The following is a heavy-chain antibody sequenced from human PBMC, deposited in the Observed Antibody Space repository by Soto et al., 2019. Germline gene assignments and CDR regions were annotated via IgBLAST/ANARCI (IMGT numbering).Heavy chain of an antibody. CDR3: ARRGSGSYYDY. J-gene: IGHJ4*02. D-gene: IGHD1-26*01. Sequence: EVQLLESGGGLVQTGGSLRLSCAASGFTFSSYAMRWVRQAPGKGLEWVSAISGSADSTYYADSVKGRFTISRDNSKNTLYLQMNSLRPEDTAVYYCARRGSGSYYDYWGQGTLVTVSS. CDR2: ISGSADST. V-gene: IGHV3-23*01. CDR1: GFTFSSYA.